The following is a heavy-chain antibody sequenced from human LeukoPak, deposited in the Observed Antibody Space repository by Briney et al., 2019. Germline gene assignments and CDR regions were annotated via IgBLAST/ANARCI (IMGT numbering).Heavy chain of an antibody. Sequence: GGSLRLSCAASGFTFSSYSMNWVRQAPGKGLEWVSSISSTSSYIYYADSVKGRFTISRDNAKNSLYLQMNSLRAEDTAVYYCARDLYRIVVVPHYFDYWGQGTLVTVSS. CDR2: ISSTSSYI. CDR1: GFTFSSYS. D-gene: IGHD3-22*01. V-gene: IGHV3-21*01. J-gene: IGHJ4*02. CDR3: ARDLYRIVVVPHYFDY.